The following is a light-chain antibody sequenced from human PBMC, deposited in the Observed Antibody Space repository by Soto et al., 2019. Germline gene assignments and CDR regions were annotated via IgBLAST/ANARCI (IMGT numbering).Light chain of an antibody. CDR3: QSFDSSLSTYV. CDR1: SSNIGAGYD. J-gene: IGLJ1*01. CDR2: DSH. V-gene: IGLV1-40*01. Sequence: QSVLTQPPSVSGAPGQRVTISCAGSSSNIGAGYDVHWYQQLPGTAPKLLIYDSHNRPSGVPDRFSASRSGTSASLAITGLQAEDEAGYYCQSFDSSLSTYVFGTGTKVTVL.